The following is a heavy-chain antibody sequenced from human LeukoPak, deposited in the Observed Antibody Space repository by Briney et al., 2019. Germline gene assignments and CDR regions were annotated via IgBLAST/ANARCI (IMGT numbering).Heavy chain of an antibody. V-gene: IGHV1-2*02. J-gene: IGHJ5*02. D-gene: IGHD2-2*02. CDR1: GCTFTGYY. CDR3: ARARGYCSSTSCYKRFDP. Sequence: ASVKVSCKASGCTFTGYYMHWVRQAPGQGLEWMGWINPNSGGTNYAQKFQGRVTMTRDTSISTAYMELSRLRSDDTAVYYCARARGYCSSTSCYKRFDPWGQGTLVTVSS. CDR2: INPNSGGT.